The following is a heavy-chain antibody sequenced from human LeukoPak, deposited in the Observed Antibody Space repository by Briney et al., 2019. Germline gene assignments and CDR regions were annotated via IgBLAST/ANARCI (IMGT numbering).Heavy chain of an antibody. J-gene: IGHJ4*02. CDR1: GGSFSGYY. Sequence: SETLSLTCAVYGGSFSGYYWSWIRQPPGKGLEWIGEINHSGSTNYNPSLKSRVTISVDTSKNQFSLQLNSVTPEDTAVYYCAREASLVGATNWDFDYWGQGALVTVSS. CDR2: INHSGST. V-gene: IGHV4-34*01. CDR3: AREASLVGATNWDFDY. D-gene: IGHD1-26*01.